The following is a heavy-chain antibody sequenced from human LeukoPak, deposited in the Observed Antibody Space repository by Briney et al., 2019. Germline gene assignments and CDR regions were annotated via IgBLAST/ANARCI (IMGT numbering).Heavy chain of an antibody. Sequence: PSETLSLTCAVYGVSFSGYYWSWIRQPPGKGLEWIGEINHGGSTNYNPSLKSRVTISVDTSKNQFSLKLSSVTAADTAVYYCARRNIRGVNFDYWGQGTLVTVSS. D-gene: IGHD3-10*01. V-gene: IGHV4-34*01. CDR3: ARRNIRGVNFDY. J-gene: IGHJ4*02. CDR2: INHGGST. CDR1: GVSFSGYY.